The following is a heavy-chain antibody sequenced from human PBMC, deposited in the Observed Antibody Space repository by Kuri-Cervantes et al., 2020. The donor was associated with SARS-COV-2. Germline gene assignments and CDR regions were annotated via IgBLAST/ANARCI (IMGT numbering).Heavy chain of an antibody. J-gene: IGHJ4*02. V-gene: IGHV1-8*02. CDR3: YCAPKEGFDS. Sequence: ASVKVSCKASGYTFTNNDINWARQASGQGLEWMGWMNPDTGNAGYAQKFQGRVTLTRITSISTVYLELSSLTSEDTAIYYCYCAPKEGFDSWGQGTLVTVSS. CDR2: MNPDTGNA. D-gene: IGHD2-21*01. CDR1: GYTFTNND.